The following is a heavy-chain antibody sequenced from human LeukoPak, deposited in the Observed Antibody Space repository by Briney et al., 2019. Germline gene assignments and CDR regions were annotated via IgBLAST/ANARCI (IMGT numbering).Heavy chain of an antibody. CDR2: ISRNGGST. CDR3: VKDLRSDFMGVLSRYLSL. D-gene: IGHD2/OR15-2a*01. CDR1: GFTFSSFA. Sequence: GGSLRLSCSASGFTFSSFAMHWVRQAPGKGLEYVAAISRNGGSTYYADSVKGRFTISRDNSKSTLYLQMSSLRAEDTAVYLCVKDLRSDFMGVLSRYLSLWGQGTLVTVSS. J-gene: IGHJ4*02. V-gene: IGHV3-64D*09.